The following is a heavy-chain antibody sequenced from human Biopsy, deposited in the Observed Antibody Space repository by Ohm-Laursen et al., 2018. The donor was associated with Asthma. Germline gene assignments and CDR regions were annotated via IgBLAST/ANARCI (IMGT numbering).Heavy chain of an antibody. CDR1: GYPFTDFA. CDR3: VRDINFYANSHEGFDY. D-gene: IGHD2/OR15-2a*01. V-gene: IGHV1-18*01. CDR2: ISGYNGNT. J-gene: IGHJ4*01. Sequence: VASVKVSCKTSGYPFTDFALFWVRQAPGQGLESLGWISGYNGNTDYAEKFQGRVFMSTDTSTRTAYMELRNLASDDTAIYYCVRDINFYANSHEGFDYWGQGTQVIVSS.